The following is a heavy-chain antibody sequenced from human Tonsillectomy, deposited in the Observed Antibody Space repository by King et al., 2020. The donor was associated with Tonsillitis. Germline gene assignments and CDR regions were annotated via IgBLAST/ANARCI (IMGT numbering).Heavy chain of an antibody. D-gene: IGHD6-19*01. J-gene: IGHJ4*02. V-gene: IGHV3-30*18. CDR1: GFTFSTYG. Sequence: VQLVESGGGVVQPGRSLRLSCAASGFTFSTYGRHWVRQAPGKGLEWVADISYDGSNKYYADSMKGRFTISRDNYKNTLYLQMNSLRAEDTAAYYCAKDGGSGWYYNPLYFFDYWGQGTLVTVSS. CDR3: AKDGGSGWYYNPLYFFDY. CDR2: ISYDGSNK.